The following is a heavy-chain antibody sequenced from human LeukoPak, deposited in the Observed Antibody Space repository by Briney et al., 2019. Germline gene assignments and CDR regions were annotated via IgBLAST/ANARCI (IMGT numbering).Heavy chain of an antibody. D-gene: IGHD3-10*01. CDR1: GGSISSYY. V-gene: IGHV4-59*01. CDR3: ARGDYGSGTHPDLDY. J-gene: IGHJ4*02. Sequence: PSETLSLTCTVSGGSISSYYWSWIRQPPGKGLEWIGYIYYSGSTNYNPSLKSRVTISVDTSKNQFSLKLSSVTAADTAVYYCARGDYGSGTHPDLDYWGQGTLVTVSS. CDR2: IYYSGST.